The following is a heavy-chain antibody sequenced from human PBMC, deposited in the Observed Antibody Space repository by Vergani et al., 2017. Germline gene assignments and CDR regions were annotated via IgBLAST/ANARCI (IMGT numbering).Heavy chain of an antibody. V-gene: IGHV4-4*02. CDR2: ICHTEDT. D-gene: IGHD2-2*02. Sequence: QVQLQESGPGVVKPSQTLSLTCAVSGGSISSGDHCWTWVRQPPGKGLEWIGEICHTEDTKYSPSLKSRVTVSVDESRNLFSLRLNSVTAADTAVYYRATIGYRRWGYYFDYWGQGILVTVSS. J-gene: IGHJ4*02. CDR1: GGSISSGDHC. CDR3: ATIGYRRWGYYFDY.